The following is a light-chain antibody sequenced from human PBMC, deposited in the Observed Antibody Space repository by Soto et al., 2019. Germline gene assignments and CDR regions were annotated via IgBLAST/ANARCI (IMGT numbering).Light chain of an antibody. V-gene: IGKV3-15*01. CDR2: GAS. Sequence: EIVMTQSPATLSVSPGERATLSCRASQSVSTNLAWYQQQPGQAPRLLIYGASTRATGIPARFSGSGSGTEFTLTISSLQSEDFAVYDCQQDNNWPPITFGQGTRLEIK. J-gene: IGKJ5*01. CDR1: QSVSTN. CDR3: QQDNNWPPIT.